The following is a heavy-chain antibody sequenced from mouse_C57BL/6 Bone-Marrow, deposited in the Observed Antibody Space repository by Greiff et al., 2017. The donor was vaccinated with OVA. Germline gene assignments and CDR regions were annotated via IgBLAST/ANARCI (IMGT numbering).Heavy chain of an antibody. J-gene: IGHJ1*03. D-gene: IGHD4-1*01. V-gene: IGHV1-64*01. Sequence: VQLQESGAELVKPGASVKLSCKASGYTFTSYWMHWVKQRPGQGLEWIGMIHPNSGSTNYNEKFKSKATLTVDKSSSTAYMQLSSLTSEDSAVYYCAREELTGTYWYFDVWGTGTTVTVSS. CDR3: AREELTGTYWYFDV. CDR1: GYTFTSYW. CDR2: IHPNSGST.